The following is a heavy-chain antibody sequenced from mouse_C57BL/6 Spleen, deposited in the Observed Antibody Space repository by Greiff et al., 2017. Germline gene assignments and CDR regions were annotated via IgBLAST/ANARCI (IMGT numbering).Heavy chain of an antibody. CDR3: ARDITTGGDFAY. D-gene: IGHD1-1*01. V-gene: IGHV5-4*01. Sequence: DVKLVESGGGLVKPGGSLKLSCAASGFTFSSYAMSWVRQTPEKRLEWVATISDGGSYTYYPDNVKGRFTISRDNAKNNLYLQMSHLKSEDTAMYYCARDITTGGDFAYWGQGTLVTVSA. CDR1: GFTFSSYA. CDR2: ISDGGSYT. J-gene: IGHJ3*01.